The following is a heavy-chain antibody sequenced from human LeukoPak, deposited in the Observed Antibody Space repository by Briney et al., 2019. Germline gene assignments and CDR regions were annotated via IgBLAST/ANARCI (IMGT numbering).Heavy chain of an antibody. CDR3: TRALYNWNYGRCFDY. D-gene: IGHD1-7*01. CDR2: IRSKAYGGTT. Sequence: GRSLRLSCTASGFTFGDYAMSWVRQAPGKGLEWVGFIRSKAYGGTTEYAASVKGRFTISRDDSKSIAYLQMNSLKTEDTAVYYCTRALYNWNYGRCFDYWGQGTLVTVSS. CDR1: GFTFGDYA. J-gene: IGHJ4*02. V-gene: IGHV3-49*04.